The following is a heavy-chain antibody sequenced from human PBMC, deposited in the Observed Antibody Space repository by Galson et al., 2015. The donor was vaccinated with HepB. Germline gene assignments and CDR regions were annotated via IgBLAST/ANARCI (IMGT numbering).Heavy chain of an antibody. V-gene: IGHV3-7*01. CDR1: GFTFSSYW. CDR2: IKQDGSEK. CDR3: ARARIAAAGTPLSY. J-gene: IGHJ4*02. Sequence: SLRLSCAASGFTFSSYWMSWVRQAPGKGLEWVANIKQDGSEKYYVDSVKGRFTISRDNAKNSLYLQMNSLRAEDTAVYYCARARIAAAGTPLSYWGQGTLVTVSS. D-gene: IGHD6-13*01.